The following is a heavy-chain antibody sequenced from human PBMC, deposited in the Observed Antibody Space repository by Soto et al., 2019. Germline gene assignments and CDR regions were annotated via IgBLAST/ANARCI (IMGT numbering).Heavy chain of an antibody. CDR3: ARGKGYDFWSGYSVYFDY. Sequence: GGSLRLSCAASGFTFSSYAMSWVRQAPGKGLEWVSAISGSGGSTYYADSVEGRFTISRDNSKNTLYLQMNSLRAEDTAVYYCARGKGYDFWSGYSVYFDYWGQGTLVTVSS. D-gene: IGHD3-3*01. CDR1: GFTFSSYA. CDR2: ISGSGGST. J-gene: IGHJ4*02. V-gene: IGHV3-23*01.